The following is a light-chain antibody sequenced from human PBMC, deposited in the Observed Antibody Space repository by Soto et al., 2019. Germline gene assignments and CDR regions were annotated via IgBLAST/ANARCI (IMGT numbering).Light chain of an antibody. V-gene: IGKV1-39*01. CDR1: QSISSY. J-gene: IGKJ1*01. CDR3: QQANSFPRT. CDR2: AAS. Sequence: DIQMTQSPSSLSASVGDRVTITCRASQSISSYLNWYQQKPGKAPKLLIYAASTLQSGVPSRFSGGGSGTDFALTISSLQPEDFATYYCQQANSFPRTFGQGTKVDI.